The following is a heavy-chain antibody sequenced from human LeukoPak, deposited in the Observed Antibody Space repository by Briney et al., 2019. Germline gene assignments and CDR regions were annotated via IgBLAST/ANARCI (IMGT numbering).Heavy chain of an antibody. V-gene: IGHV4-59*08. D-gene: IGHD6-19*01. CDR2: IYYTGTT. Sequence: SETLSLTCTVSGGSISSSYWSWIRQPPGKGLEWIGYIYYTGTTNYNPSLKSRVTISVDTSKNQFSLKLSSVSAADTAVYYCARLKGYSSGWYPSYYFDYWGQGTLVTVSS. CDR1: GGSISSSY. J-gene: IGHJ4*02. CDR3: ARLKGYSSGWYPSYYFDY.